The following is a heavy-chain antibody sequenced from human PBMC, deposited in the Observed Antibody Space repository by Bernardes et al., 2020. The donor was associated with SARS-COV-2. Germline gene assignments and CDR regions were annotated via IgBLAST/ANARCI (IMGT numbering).Heavy chain of an antibody. CDR3: AKVLSPYDFWSGASDY. CDR1: GFTFSSYA. D-gene: IGHD3-3*01. V-gene: IGHV3-23*01. CDR2: ISGSGGST. Sequence: GGSLRLSCAASGFTFSSYAMSWVRQAPGKGLEWVSAISGSGGSTYYADSVKGRFTISRDNSKNTLYLQMNSLRAEDTAVYYCAKVLSPYDFWSGASDYWGQGTLVTVSS. J-gene: IGHJ4*02.